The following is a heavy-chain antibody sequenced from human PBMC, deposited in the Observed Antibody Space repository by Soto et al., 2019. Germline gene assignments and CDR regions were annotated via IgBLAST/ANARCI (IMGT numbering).Heavy chain of an antibody. D-gene: IGHD3-3*01. J-gene: IGHJ4*02. CDR2: ISWNSGRI. CDR1: GSTFEEYA. V-gene: IGHV3-9*01. Sequence: PGGSLRLSCAASGSTFEEYAIHWVRQAPGKGLEWVSGISWNSGRIGYADSVKGRFAISRDNAKNSLYLQMITLRAEDTAVYYCAKALSQFFPFDYWGQGTLVTVSS. CDR3: AKALSQFFPFDY.